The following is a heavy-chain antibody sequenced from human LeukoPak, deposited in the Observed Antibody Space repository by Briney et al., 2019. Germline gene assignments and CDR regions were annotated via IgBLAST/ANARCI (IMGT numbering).Heavy chain of an antibody. D-gene: IGHD3-3*01. Sequence: PSETLSLTCSVSGGSISSYYWSWLRQPPGKGLEWLGYIYYSGSTNYNPSLKSRVTISVDTSKNQFSLKLSSVTAADTAVYYCASLNRSGYSWADNWFDPWGQGTLVTVSS. V-gene: IGHV4-59*01. J-gene: IGHJ5*02. CDR1: GGSISSYY. CDR2: IYYSGST. CDR3: ASLNRSGYSWADNWFDP.